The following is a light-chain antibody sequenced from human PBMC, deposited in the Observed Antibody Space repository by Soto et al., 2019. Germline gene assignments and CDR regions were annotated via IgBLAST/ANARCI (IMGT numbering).Light chain of an antibody. CDR2: GAS. J-gene: IGKJ5*01. CDR1: QSISDT. Sequence: EIVMTQYTATLSVSPGGRATLSCRASQSISDTLAWYQQKPGQAPRLLIYGASRRATGFPARFSGSGSGTDFTLTISSLQPDDFATYYCQQYNTYSTFGQGTLLEI. CDR3: QQYNTYST. V-gene: IGKV3-15*01.